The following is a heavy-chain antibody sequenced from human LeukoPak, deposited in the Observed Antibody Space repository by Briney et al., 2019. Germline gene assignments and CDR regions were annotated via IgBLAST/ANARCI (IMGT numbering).Heavy chain of an antibody. CDR2: IKQDESET. CDR1: QFTFSYYW. CDR3: ARIAGVIGRFRIEY. J-gene: IGHJ4*02. V-gene: IGHV3-7*01. D-gene: IGHD2-21*01. Sequence: PGGSLRLSCTASQFTFSYYWMSWVRQGPGKGLEWVANIKQDESETYYVDSVKGRFTISRDNAKKSLYLQMNSLRAEDTAVYYCARIAGVIGRFRIEYWGQGTLVTVSS.